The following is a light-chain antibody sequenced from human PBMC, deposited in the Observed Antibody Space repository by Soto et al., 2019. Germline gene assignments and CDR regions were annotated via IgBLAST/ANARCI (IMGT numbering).Light chain of an antibody. Sequence: DIQMTQSPSSLSASVGDRVTITCGASQSISSYLNWYQQKPGKAPKLLIYAASSLQSGVPSRFSGSGSGTDFTLTISSLQPEDFATYYCQQSYSTTRTFGQGTKVDIK. J-gene: IGKJ1*01. CDR1: QSISSY. V-gene: IGKV1-39*01. CDR2: AAS. CDR3: QQSYSTTRT.